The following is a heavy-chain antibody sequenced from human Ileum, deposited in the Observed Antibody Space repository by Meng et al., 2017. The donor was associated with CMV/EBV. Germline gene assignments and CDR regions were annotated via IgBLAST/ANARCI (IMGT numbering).Heavy chain of an antibody. D-gene: IGHD3-10*01. Sequence: SGLTFQNYAMHWVRQHPGKGLEWVALITYDANNKYYADSVKGRFTISRDNSRNTLYLQMDSLRPEDTAVYFCARNTFYYGSGTKYFDYWGQGTLVTVSS. CDR2: ITYDANNK. CDR1: GLTFQNYA. J-gene: IGHJ4*02. V-gene: IGHV3-30-3*01. CDR3: ARNTFYYGSGTKYFDY.